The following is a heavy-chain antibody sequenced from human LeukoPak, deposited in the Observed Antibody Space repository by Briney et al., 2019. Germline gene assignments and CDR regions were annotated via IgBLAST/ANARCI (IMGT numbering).Heavy chain of an antibody. CDR2: ITASGGTT. J-gene: IGHJ4*02. Sequence: GGSLRLSCSASGFSFSVYAMSWVRQAPGKGLYWVSAITASGGTTYYADSVKGRFTLSRDNSKNTLYLQMNSLRPEDTAVYYCAKDQDDSSGIDYWGQGTLVTVSS. CDR1: GFSFSVYA. CDR3: AKDQDDSSGIDY. V-gene: IGHV3-23*01. D-gene: IGHD3-22*01.